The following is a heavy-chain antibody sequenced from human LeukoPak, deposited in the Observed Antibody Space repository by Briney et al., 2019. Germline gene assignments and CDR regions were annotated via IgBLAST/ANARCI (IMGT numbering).Heavy chain of an antibody. CDR2: INSYNGNT. D-gene: IGHD3-10*01. CDR1: GYIFTSYG. V-gene: IGHV1-18*01. CDR3: ARDLVHHRLLASNYNWFDP. J-gene: IGHJ5*02. Sequence: GASVKVSCKASGYIFTSYGISWVRQAPGQGLEWMGWINSYNGNTKYTEKVQGRVTMTTDTSTSTAYMEVRNLRSDDTAVYYCARDLVHHRLLASNYNWFDPWGQGTLVTVSS.